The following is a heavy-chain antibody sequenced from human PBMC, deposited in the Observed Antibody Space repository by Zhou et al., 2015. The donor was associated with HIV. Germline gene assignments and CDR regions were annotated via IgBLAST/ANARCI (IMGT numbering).Heavy chain of an antibody. CDR3: ARSSVNHEYAFDI. J-gene: IGHJ3*02. Sequence: QVQLVQSGAEVKKPGSSLRVSCKASGGTFSGSDLSWVRQAPGQGLEWMGGITPMFDIHNYAQKFRARLNITVDKSTSTAYMELSSLTSEDAATYFCARSSVNHEYAFDIWGQGTKVIVSS. CDR1: GGTFSGSD. V-gene: IGHV1-69*17. CDR2: ITPMFDIH. D-gene: IGHD3-22*01.